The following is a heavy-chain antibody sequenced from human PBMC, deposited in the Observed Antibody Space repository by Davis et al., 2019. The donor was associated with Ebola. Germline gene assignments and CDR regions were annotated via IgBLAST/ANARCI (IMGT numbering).Heavy chain of an antibody. CDR3: ARDLVVPVAILNHMDV. D-gene: IGHD2-2*01. CDR2: VHHSGIT. J-gene: IGHJ6*03. Sequence: MPSETLSLTCTVSGASVSSGTYYWNWIRQPPGKGLEWIGYVHHSGITNFDPSLKRRITISVDTSKNQLSLEMSPVTPADTAMYYCARDLVVPVAILNHMDVWGEGTMVTVSS. V-gene: IGHV4-61*01. CDR1: GASVSSGTYY.